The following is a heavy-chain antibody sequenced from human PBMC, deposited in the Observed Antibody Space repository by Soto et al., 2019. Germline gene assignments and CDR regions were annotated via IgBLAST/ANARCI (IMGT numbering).Heavy chain of an antibody. CDR3: ARVWGAAAANQWYYFDY. CDR1: GGTFSSYT. Sequence: QVQLVQSGAEVKKPGSSVKVSCKASGGTFSSYTISWVRQAPGQGLEWMGRIIPILGIANYAQKFQGRVTITADKSTSTAYMELSSLRSEDTAVYYCARVWGAAAANQWYYFDYWGQGTLVTVSS. J-gene: IGHJ4*02. CDR2: IIPILGIA. V-gene: IGHV1-69*02. D-gene: IGHD6-13*01.